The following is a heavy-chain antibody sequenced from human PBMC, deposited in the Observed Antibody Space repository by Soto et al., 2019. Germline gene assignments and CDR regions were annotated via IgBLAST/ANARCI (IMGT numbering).Heavy chain of an antibody. V-gene: IGHV4-30-4*08. CDR3: ARVNCSGGSCYFKDYYYMDV. Sequence: SETLSLTCTVSGGSISGEYYHWTWIRQSPGKGLEWIGYIHYSGSVLYNPSFKSRLTISVDTSKSQFSLQLSSVTAADTAVYYCARVNCSGGSCYFKDYYYMDVWGKGTTVTVSS. D-gene: IGHD2-15*01. J-gene: IGHJ6*03. CDR1: GGSISGEYYH. CDR2: IHYSGSV.